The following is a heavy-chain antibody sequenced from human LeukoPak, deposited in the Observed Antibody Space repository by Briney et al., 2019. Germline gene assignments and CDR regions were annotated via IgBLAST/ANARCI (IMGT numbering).Heavy chain of an antibody. V-gene: IGHV3-64*01. CDR3: ARSSGTVGATTFDY. J-gene: IGHJ4*02. CDR2: ISSDGGGT. CDR1: GFXFSRFS. D-gene: IGHD1-26*01. Sequence: GGSLRLACAASGFXFSRFSIHWVRQAPGKGLEYISAISSDGGGTYYANSVKGRFSISRDNSKNTLYLQMGSLRAEDMAVYYCARSSGTVGATTFDYWGQGTLVTVSS.